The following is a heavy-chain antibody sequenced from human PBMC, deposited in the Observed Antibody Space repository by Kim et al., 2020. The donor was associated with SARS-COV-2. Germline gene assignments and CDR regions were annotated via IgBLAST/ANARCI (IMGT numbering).Heavy chain of an antibody. CDR3: ARDRGVPNCSGGSCYSHYYYYGMDV. J-gene: IGHJ6*02. D-gene: IGHD2-15*01. V-gene: IGHV3-53*01. CDR1: GFIVSSNY. CDR2: IYSGGST. Sequence: GGSLRLSCAASGFIVSSNYMSWVRQAPGKGLEWVSVIYSGGSTYYADSVKGRFTISRDNSKNTLYLQMNSLRAEDTAVYYCARDRGVPNCSGGSCYSHYYYYGMDVWGQGTTVTVSS.